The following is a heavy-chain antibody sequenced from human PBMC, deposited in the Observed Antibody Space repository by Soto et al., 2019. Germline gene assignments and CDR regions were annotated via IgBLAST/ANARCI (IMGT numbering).Heavy chain of an antibody. CDR2: TYYRSKWYN. Sequence: SQTLSLTCAISGDSVSSNSAAWNWIRQSPSRGLEWLGRTYYRSKWYNDYAISVKSRITINPDTSKNQFSLQLNSVTPEDTAVYYCARGILGGYDFYSYGYLYNWFDPWGQGTLVTVSS. CDR1: GDSVSSNSAA. D-gene: IGHD5-18*01. V-gene: IGHV6-1*01. CDR3: ARGILGGYDFYSYGYLYNWFDP. J-gene: IGHJ5*02.